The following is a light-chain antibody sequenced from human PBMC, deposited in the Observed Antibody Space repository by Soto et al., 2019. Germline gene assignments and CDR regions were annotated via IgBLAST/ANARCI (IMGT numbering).Light chain of an antibody. V-gene: IGLV2-14*01. CDR3: ASYTNSITYV. J-gene: IGLJ1*01. Sequence: QSVLTQPASVSLSPGQSITISGTGTNSDVGGYNYVSWYQQHPGKAPKLLIYDVSSRPSGLSNRFSGSKSGNTASLIISGLQAEDEADYYCASYTNSITYVFGSGTKVTVL. CDR2: DVS. CDR1: NSDVGGYNY.